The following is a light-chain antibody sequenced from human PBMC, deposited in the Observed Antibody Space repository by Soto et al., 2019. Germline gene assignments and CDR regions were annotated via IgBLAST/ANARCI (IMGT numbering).Light chain of an antibody. CDR3: QTWGTGIQV. J-gene: IGLJ2*01. CDR1: SGHSSYA. Sequence: QSVLTQSPSASASLGASVKLTCTLSSGHSSYAIAWHQQQPEKGPRYLMKLNSDVSHSKGDGIPDRFSGSSSGAERYLTISSLQSEDEADYYCQTWGTGIQVFGGGTKLTVL. V-gene: IGLV4-69*01. CDR2: LNSDVSH.